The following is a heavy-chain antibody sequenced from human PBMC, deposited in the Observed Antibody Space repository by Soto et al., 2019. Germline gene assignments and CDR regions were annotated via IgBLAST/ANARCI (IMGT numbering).Heavy chain of an antibody. J-gene: IGHJ4*02. D-gene: IGHD2-15*01. CDR3: ARGYYYFDY. CDR1: GYTFTSHY. CDR2: INAGNGNK. V-gene: IGHV1-3*01. Sequence: ASVKVSCKASGYTFTSHYMHWVRQAPGQRLEWMGWINAGNGNKKYSQKFQGRVTIIRDTSASTAYMELSSLRSEDTAVYFCARGYYYFDYWGQGNLVTVSS.